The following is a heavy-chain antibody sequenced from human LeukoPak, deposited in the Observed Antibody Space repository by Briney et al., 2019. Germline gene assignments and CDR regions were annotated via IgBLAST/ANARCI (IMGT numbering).Heavy chain of an antibody. CDR1: GGSISSYY. J-gene: IGHJ4*02. V-gene: IGHV4-59*01. CDR2: IYYSGST. CDR3: ARQGRMATRGEFDY. D-gene: IGHD5-24*01. Sequence: PSETLSLTCTVSGGSISSYYWSWIRRPPGKGLEWIGHIYYSGSTNYNPSLKSRVTISVDTSKNQFSLKLSSVTAADTAVYYCARQGRMATRGEFDYWGQGTLVTVSS.